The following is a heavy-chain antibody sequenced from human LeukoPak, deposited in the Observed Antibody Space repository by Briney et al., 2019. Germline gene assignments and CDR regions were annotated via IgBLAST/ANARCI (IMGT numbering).Heavy chain of an antibody. J-gene: IGHJ4*02. V-gene: IGHV3-21*01. CDR3: ARGAAMATPFDY. CDR2: ISSSSSYI. D-gene: IGHD5-18*01. CDR1: GFTFSSYS. Sequence: GGSLRLSWAASGFTFSSYSMNWVRQAPGEGLEWVSSISSSSSYIYYADSVKGRFTISRDNAKNSLYLQMNSLRAEDTAVYYCARGAAMATPFDYWGQGTLVTVSS.